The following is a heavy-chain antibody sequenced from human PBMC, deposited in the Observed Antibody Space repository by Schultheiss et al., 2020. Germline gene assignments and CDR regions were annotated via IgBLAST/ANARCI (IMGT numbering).Heavy chain of an antibody. Sequence: SETLSLTCTVSDGSISSGGYYWGWIRQPPGKGLEWIGSIYYSGSTYYNPSLKSRVTISVDTSKNQFYLNLSSVTAADTAVYYCARGPPYSGSHYPWFDPWGQGILVTVSS. CDR2: IYYSGST. CDR1: DGSISSGGYY. V-gene: IGHV4-39*07. D-gene: IGHD1-26*01. J-gene: IGHJ5*02. CDR3: ARGPPYSGSHYPWFDP.